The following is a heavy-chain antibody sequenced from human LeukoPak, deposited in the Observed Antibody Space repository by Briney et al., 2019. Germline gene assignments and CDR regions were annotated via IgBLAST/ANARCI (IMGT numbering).Heavy chain of an antibody. CDR2: ITASGDST. CDR3: ARGGDVVIPPSGFDP. V-gene: IGHV3-23*01. CDR1: GFPFSSYP. Sequence: GGSLRLSCAGSGFPFSSYPISWVRQPPGKGLEWVSAITASGDSTYYADSVKGRFTISRDNAKNSLYLQVNCLRAEDTAVYYCARGGDVVIPPSGFDPWGQGTLVTVSS. D-gene: IGHD2-2*01. J-gene: IGHJ5*02.